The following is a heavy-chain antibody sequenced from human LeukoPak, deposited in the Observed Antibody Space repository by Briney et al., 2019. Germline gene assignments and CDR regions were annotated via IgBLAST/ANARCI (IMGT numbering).Heavy chain of an antibody. D-gene: IGHD3-10*01. V-gene: IGHV3-48*02. CDR1: GFTVSSNY. CDR2: ISTSSSTI. Sequence: GGSLRLSCAASGFTVSSNYMSWVRQTPGNGLEWVSYISTSSSTIYYADSVMGRFTISRDNAKNSLYLHMNSLRDEDTAVYYCARDPGVFDYWGQGTLVTVSS. CDR3: ARDPGVFDY. J-gene: IGHJ4*02.